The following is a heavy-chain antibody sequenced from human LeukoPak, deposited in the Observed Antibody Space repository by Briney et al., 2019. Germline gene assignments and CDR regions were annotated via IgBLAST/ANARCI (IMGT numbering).Heavy chain of an antibody. CDR2: ISAYNGNT. D-gene: IGHD2-2*01. J-gene: IGHJ6*02. CDR3: ARGPPRGYCSSTSCWYYYYYSMDV. CDR1: GYTFTSYG. Sequence: EASVKVSCKASGYTFTSYGISWVRQAPGQGLEWMGWISAYNGNTNYAQKLQGRVTMTTDTSTSTAYMELRSLRSDDTAVYYCARGPPRGYCSSTSCWYYYYYSMDVWGQGTTVTVSS. V-gene: IGHV1-18*01.